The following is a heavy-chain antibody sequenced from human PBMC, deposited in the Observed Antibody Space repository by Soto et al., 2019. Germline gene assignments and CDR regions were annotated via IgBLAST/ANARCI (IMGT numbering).Heavy chain of an antibody. Sequence: WVLKAPKRGVEGVSSISGSGGGTYYADSVEGRFTFSRDNSKNSLYLQMNSRRAAATSVYYLAQFAMPTTTRPPPYALGSWGRGALVTASS. D-gene: IGHD5-12*01. V-gene: IGHV3-23*01. J-gene: IGHJ5*01. CDR2: ISGSGGGT. CDR3: AQFAMPTTTRPPPYALGS.